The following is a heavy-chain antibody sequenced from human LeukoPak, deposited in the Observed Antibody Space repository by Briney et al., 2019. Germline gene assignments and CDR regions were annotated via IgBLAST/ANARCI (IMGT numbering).Heavy chain of an antibody. CDR1: GFTFSSYA. CDR3: ARDPSRYFDWLLLFDY. Sequence: GGSLRLSCAASGFTFSSYAMSWVRQAPGKGLEWVSAISGSGGSTYYADSVKGRFTISRDNSKNTLYLQMNSLRAEDTAVYYCARDPSRYFDWLLLFDYWGQGTLVTVSS. V-gene: IGHV3-23*01. D-gene: IGHD3-9*01. J-gene: IGHJ4*02. CDR2: ISGSGGST.